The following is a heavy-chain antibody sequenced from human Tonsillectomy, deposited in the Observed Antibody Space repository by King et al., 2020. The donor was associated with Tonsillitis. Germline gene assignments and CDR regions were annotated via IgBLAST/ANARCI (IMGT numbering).Heavy chain of an antibody. J-gene: IGHJ4*02. CDR2: ISGIGGYT. CDR3: AKGITYSDY. Sequence: VQLVESGGGLVQPGGSLRLSCAASGFPFSSYAMSWVRQAPGKGLEWVSAISGIGGYTYYADSVKGRFTISRDNSKNRLYLQMNSLRAEETAVYYCAKGITYSDYWGQGTLVTVSS. V-gene: IGHV3-23*04. CDR1: GFPFSSYA. D-gene: IGHD1-14*01.